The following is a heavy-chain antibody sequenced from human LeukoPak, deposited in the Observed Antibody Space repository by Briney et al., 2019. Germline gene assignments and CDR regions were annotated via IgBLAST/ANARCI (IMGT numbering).Heavy chain of an antibody. CDR1: GYTFTGYY. V-gene: IGHV1-2*06. J-gene: IGHJ4*02. CDR3: ARDHFDSNSFDY. Sequence: ASVKVSCKASGYTFTGYYMHWVRQAPGQGLEWMGRINPNSGGTNYAQKFQGRVTMTRDTSISTAYMELSRLRSDDTAVYYCARDHFDSNSFDYWGQGTLVTVSS. D-gene: IGHD3-9*01. CDR2: INPNSGGT.